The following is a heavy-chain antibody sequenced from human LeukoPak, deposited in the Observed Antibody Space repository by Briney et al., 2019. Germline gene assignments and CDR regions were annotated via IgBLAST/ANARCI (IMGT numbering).Heavy chain of an antibody. J-gene: IGHJ5*02. CDR3: ARDRTARDYNSENRFDP. D-gene: IGHD5-24*01. V-gene: IGHV4-39*07. CDR2: VYYDGRT. Sequence: PSETLSLTCTVSGGYFNNNYFWAWIRQPPGEGLEWIGNVYYDGRTDYNPSLESRVTISVDPSNNNFFLNLNSVTAADTAVYFCARDRTARDYNSENRFDPWGQGILVTVSS. CDR1: GGYFNNNYF.